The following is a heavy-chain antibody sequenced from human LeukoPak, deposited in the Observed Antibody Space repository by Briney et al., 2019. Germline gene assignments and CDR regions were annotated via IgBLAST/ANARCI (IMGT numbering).Heavy chain of an antibody. CDR2: INPNSAGT. J-gene: IGHJ5*02. V-gene: IGHV1-2*02. CDR3: ARVPPYEDWFDP. D-gene: IGHD3-22*01. Sequence: GASVKVSCKASGYTFTGYYMHWVRQAPGQGLEWMGWINPNSAGTNYAQKFQGRVTMTRDTSINTAYMGLSRLTSDDTAVYWCARVPPYEDWFDPWGQGTLVTVSS. CDR1: GYTFTGYY.